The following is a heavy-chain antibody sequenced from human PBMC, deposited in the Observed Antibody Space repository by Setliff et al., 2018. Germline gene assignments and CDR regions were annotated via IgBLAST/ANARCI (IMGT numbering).Heavy chain of an antibody. CDR1: GYAFSDYG. Sequence: ASVKVSCKASGYAFSDYGVTWVRQAPGQGLEWVGWISPHTGNTYYAPNFEGRVIMTTDTSAKTAYMDLRSLRSDDTAVYYCERLVRYCSTTSCQRTSGDDYWGQGTLVTVSS. D-gene: IGHD2-2*01. V-gene: IGHV1-18*01. CDR2: ISPHTGNT. J-gene: IGHJ4*02. CDR3: ERLVRYCSTTSCQRTSGDDY.